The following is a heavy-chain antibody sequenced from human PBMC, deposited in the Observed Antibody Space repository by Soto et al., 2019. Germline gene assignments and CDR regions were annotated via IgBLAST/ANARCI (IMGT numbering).Heavy chain of an antibody. Sequence: GGSLRLSCAASGFTFSSYAMSWVRQAPGKGLEWVSSISSSSSYIYYADSVKGRFTISRDNAKNSLYLQMNSLRAEDTAVYYCARGLAVAGTAPPTYYFDYWGQGTLVTVSS. J-gene: IGHJ4*02. CDR3: ARGLAVAGTAPPTYYFDY. V-gene: IGHV3-21*01. CDR2: ISSSSSYI. CDR1: GFTFSSYA. D-gene: IGHD6-19*01.